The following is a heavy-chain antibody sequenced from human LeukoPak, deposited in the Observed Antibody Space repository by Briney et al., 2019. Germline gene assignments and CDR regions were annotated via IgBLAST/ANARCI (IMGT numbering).Heavy chain of an antibody. V-gene: IGHV3-23*01. Sequence: GGSLRLSCAASGFTFSSYGMNWVRQAPGKGLEWVSGISGSGGSTHYADSVKGRFTISRDNSKNTLYLQMNSLRAEDTAVYYCARQDYGALAFDYWGQGTLVTVSS. CDR1: GFTFSSYG. CDR2: ISGSGGST. D-gene: IGHD4-17*01. CDR3: ARQDYGALAFDY. J-gene: IGHJ4*02.